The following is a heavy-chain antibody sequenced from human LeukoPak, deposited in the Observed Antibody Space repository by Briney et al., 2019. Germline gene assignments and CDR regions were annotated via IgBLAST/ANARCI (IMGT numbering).Heavy chain of an antibody. D-gene: IGHD2-15*01. J-gene: IGHJ4*02. Sequence: GGSLRLSCAASGFTVSSNYMSWVRQAPGKGLEWVSVIYSGGSTYYADSVKGRFTISRDNSKNTLYLQMNSLRAEDTAVYYCARGQGYCSGGSCYEGRFDYWGQGTLVTVSS. V-gene: IGHV3-53*01. CDR1: GFTVSSNY. CDR2: IYSGGST. CDR3: ARGQGYCSGGSCYEGRFDY.